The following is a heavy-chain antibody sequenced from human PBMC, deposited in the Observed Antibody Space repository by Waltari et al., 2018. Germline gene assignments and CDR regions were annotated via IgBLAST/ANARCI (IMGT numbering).Heavy chain of an antibody. J-gene: IGHJ4*02. CDR2: ISSSSSYI. D-gene: IGHD6-19*01. CDR3: ARGDIAVAATGY. Sequence: EVQLVESGGGLVKPGGSLRLSCAASGFTFSSYSMNCVRQAPGKGLAWVSSISSSSSYIYYADSRKGRCTISRDNAKNSLYLQMNSLRAEDTAVYYCARGDIAVAATGYWGQGTLVTVSS. CDR1: GFTFSSYS. V-gene: IGHV3-21*01.